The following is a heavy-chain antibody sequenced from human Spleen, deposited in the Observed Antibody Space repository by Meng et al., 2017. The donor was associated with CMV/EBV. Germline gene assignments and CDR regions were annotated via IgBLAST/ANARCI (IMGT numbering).Heavy chain of an antibody. CDR2: IKQDGSEK. Sequence: GGSLRLSCAASGFTFSSYWMSWVRQAPGKGLEWVANIKQDGSEKFYVDSVKGRFTISRDNAKNSLNLQMNSLRAEDTAVYYCARFMAGRSGDYYYYYGMDVWGRGTTVTVSS. J-gene: IGHJ6*02. D-gene: IGHD3-10*01. CDR1: GFTFSSYW. V-gene: IGHV3-7*01. CDR3: ARFMAGRSGDYYYYYGMDV.